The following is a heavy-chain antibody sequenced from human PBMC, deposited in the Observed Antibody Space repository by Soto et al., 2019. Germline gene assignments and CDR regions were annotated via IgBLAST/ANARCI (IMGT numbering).Heavy chain of an antibody. CDR1: GHTFTSYG. V-gene: IGHV1-18*01. D-gene: IGHD3-3*01. CDR2: ISAYNGNT. Sequence: ASVKVSCKASGHTFTSYGISWVRQAPGQGLEWMGWISAYNGNTNYAQKLQGRVTMTTDTSTSTAYMELRSLRSDDTAVYYCARERGITIFGVVPDPWGQGTLVTVSS. CDR3: ARERGITIFGVVPDP. J-gene: IGHJ5*02.